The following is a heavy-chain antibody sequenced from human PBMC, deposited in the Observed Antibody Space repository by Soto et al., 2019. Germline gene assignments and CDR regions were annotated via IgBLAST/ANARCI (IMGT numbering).Heavy chain of an antibody. Sequence: SETLSLTCTVSGGSISSGAYSWSWIRQPPGKGLEWIAYMYHTGSTHYSPSLKSRVTVSVDRSKNQLSLRLSSVTAADTAVFYCPRGPYDSSGFYSGFDIWGQGTVVTVSS. D-gene: IGHD3-22*01. CDR3: PRGPYDSSGFYSGFDI. CDR1: GGSISSGAYS. CDR2: MYHTGST. J-gene: IGHJ3*02. V-gene: IGHV4-30-2*01.